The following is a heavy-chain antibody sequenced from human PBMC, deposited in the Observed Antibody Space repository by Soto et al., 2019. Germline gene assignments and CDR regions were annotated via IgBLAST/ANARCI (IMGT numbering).Heavy chain of an antibody. V-gene: IGHV3-30-3*01. J-gene: IGHJ4*02. CDR2: ISYDGSNK. CDR3: ARGRGGRYYYDSSGYYYFDY. D-gene: IGHD3-22*01. CDR1: GFTFSSYA. Sequence: PGGSLRLSCAASGFTFSSYAMHWVRQAPGKGLEWVAVISYDGSNKYYADSVKGRFTISRDNSKNTLYLQMNSLRAEDTAVYYCARGRGGRYYYDSSGYYYFDYWGQGTLVTVSS.